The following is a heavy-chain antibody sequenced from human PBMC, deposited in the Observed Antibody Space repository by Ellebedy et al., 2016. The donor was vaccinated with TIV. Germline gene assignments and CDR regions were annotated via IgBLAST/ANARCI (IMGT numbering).Heavy chain of an antibody. CDR1: GGSVSTYY. V-gene: IGHV4-34*01. Sequence: MPSETLSLTCGVSGGSVSTYYYSWIRQSPGEGLEWLGDISPDGNTHYNPSLKSRVTISLDTSENNPSLNLRSVTAADTAVYYCARGASGWLLYMEVWGKGTTVTVSS. CDR3: ARGASGWLLYMEV. CDR2: ISPDGNT. D-gene: IGHD6-19*01. J-gene: IGHJ6*03.